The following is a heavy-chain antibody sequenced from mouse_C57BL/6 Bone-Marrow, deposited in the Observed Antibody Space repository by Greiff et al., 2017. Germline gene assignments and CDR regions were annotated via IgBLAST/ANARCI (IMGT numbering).Heavy chain of an antibody. CDR3: ARRGIYYDYDGFAY. V-gene: IGHV1-55*01. J-gene: IGHJ3*01. Sequence: QVQLQQPGAELVKPGASVKMSCKASGYTFTSYWITWVKQRPGQGLEWIGDLYPGSGSTNYNEKFKSKATLTVDTSSSTAYMQLSSLTSEDSAVYYCARRGIYYDYDGFAYWGQGTLVTVSA. CDR2: LYPGSGST. CDR1: GYTFTSYW. D-gene: IGHD2-4*01.